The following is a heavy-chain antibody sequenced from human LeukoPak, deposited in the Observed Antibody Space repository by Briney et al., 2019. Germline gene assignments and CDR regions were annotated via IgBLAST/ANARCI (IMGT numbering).Heavy chain of an antibody. V-gene: IGHV4-59*01. Sequence: SETLSLTCTVSGGPISSYYWSWIRQPPGKGLEWIGYIYYSGSTNYNPSLKSRVTISVDTSKNQFSLKLSSVAAADTAVYYCARAGVAVAAFDYWGQGTLVTVSS. D-gene: IGHD6-19*01. J-gene: IGHJ4*02. CDR1: GGPISSYY. CDR2: IYYSGST. CDR3: ARAGVAVAAFDY.